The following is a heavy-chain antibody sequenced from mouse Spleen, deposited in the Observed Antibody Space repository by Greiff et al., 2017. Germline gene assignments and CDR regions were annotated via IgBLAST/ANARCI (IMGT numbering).Heavy chain of an antibody. J-gene: IGHJ3*01. D-gene: IGHD2-4*01. CDR2: INPSSGYT. CDR3: AREGDDYWAWFAY. CDR1: GYTFTSYW. V-gene: IGHV1-7*01. Sequence: QVQLKESGAELAKPGASVKLSCKASGYTFTSYWMHWVKQRPGQGLEWIGYINPSSGYTKYNQKFKDKATLTADKSSSTAYMQLSSLTYEDSAVYYCAREGDDYWAWFAYWGQGTLVTVSA.